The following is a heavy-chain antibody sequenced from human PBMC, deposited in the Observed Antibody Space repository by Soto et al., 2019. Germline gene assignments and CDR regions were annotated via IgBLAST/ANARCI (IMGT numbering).Heavy chain of an antibody. J-gene: IGHJ6*02. CDR3: ARDRGFGPYDLWSGYYSYYYGMDV. CDR2: IWYDGSNK. D-gene: IGHD3-3*01. Sequence: QVQLVESGGGVVQPGRSLRLSCAASGFTFSSYGMHWVRQAPGKGLEWVAVIWYDGSNKYYADSVKGRFTISRDNSKNTLYLQMNSLRAEDTAVYYCARDRGFGPYDLWSGYYSYYYGMDVWGQGTTVTVSS. V-gene: IGHV3-33*01. CDR1: GFTFSSYG.